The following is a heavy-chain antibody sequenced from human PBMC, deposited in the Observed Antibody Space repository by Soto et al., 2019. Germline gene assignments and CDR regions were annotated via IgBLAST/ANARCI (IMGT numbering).Heavy chain of an antibody. V-gene: IGHV3-64*01. CDR2: ISNNGAHT. D-gene: IGHD6-13*01. Sequence: GGSLRLSCAASEFTCRNHEMHWVRQATGKGLEYVSGISNNGAHTDYAKSVKGRFTISRDNSENTLYLQMGSLRAEDMALYYCARRGYGSRWPNIYMDVWGKRTTVTVSS. CDR1: EFTCRNHE. J-gene: IGHJ6*03. CDR3: ARRGYGSRWPNIYMDV.